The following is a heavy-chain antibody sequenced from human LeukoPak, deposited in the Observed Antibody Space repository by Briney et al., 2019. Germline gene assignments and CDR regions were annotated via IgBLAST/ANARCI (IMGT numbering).Heavy chain of an antibody. D-gene: IGHD6-6*01. CDR3: ARDAVEYSSSSGHY. CDR2: IWYDGSIE. Sequence: GGSLRLSCAASGFTFSHYGMHWVRQAPGKGLEWVAVIWYDGSIEYYADSVKGRFTISRDSSKNTLYLQMNSLRAEDTAVYYCARDAVEYSSSSGHYWGQGTLVTVSS. V-gene: IGHV3-33*01. CDR1: GFTFSHYG. J-gene: IGHJ4*02.